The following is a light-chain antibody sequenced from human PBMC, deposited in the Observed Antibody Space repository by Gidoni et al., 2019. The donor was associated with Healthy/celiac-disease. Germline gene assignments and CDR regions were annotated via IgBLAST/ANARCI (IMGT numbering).Light chain of an antibody. CDR1: SSNIGSNY. CDR3: AAWDDSLSGWV. Sequence: QSVLTQPPSASGTPGPRVTISWSGSSSNIGSNYVYWYQQLPGPAPNLLIYRNNQRPSGVPDRFSGSKSGTSASLAISGLRSEDEADYYCAAWDDSLSGWVFGGGTKLTVL. J-gene: IGLJ3*02. V-gene: IGLV1-47*01. CDR2: RNN.